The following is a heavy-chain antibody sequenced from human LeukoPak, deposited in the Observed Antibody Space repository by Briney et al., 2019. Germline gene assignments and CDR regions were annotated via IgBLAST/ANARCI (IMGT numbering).Heavy chain of an antibody. V-gene: IGHV3-48*01. Sequence: GGSLRLSCAASGFTFSSYSMNWVRQAPGKGLEWVSYISSSSTIYYADSVKGRFTISRDNAKNSLYLQMNSLRAEDTAVYYCSSESIGYCSSTSCYRFDYWGQGTLVTVSS. CDR2: ISSSSTI. CDR3: SSESIGYCSSTSCYRFDY. CDR1: GFTFSSYS. J-gene: IGHJ4*02. D-gene: IGHD2-2*01.